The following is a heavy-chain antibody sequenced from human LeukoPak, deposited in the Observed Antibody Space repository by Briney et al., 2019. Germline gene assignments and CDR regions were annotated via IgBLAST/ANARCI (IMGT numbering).Heavy chain of an antibody. CDR1: GYTFTVYY. CDR2: INPNSGGT. D-gene: IGHD3-9*01. CDR3: ARGSYDILTGSYPATWFAP. J-gene: IGHJ5*02. Sequence: ASVNVSFKASGYTFTVYYMHWVRQAPGQGLEWMGRINPNSGGTNYAQKFRGRVTMTRDTSISTAYMELSRLRSGDTAVYYCARGSYDILTGSYPATWFAPWGQGTLVTVSS. V-gene: IGHV1-2*06.